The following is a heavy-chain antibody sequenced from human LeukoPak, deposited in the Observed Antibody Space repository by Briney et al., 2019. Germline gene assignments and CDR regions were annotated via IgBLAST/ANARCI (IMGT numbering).Heavy chain of an antibody. D-gene: IGHD3-10*01. CDR2: IYYSGST. CDR1: GGSISSSSYY. CDR3: ARRLQGVSIYGLDFDY. J-gene: IGHJ4*02. V-gene: IGHV4-39*01. Sequence: PSETLSLTCTVSGGSISSSSYYWVWIRQPPGKGLEWIGSIYYSGSTYYNPSLKSRVTISVDTSKNQFSLRLSSVTAADTAVYYCARRLQGVSIYGLDFDYWGQGTLVTVSS.